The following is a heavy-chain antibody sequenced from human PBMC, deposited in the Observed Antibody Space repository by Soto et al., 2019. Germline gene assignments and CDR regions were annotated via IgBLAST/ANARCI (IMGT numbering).Heavy chain of an antibody. Sequence: SETLSLTCPVSGDSMTSSNWWNWVRQPPGKGLEWIGEAHHSGRTSYNPSLRSRVTISVDKSQNHFSLQLTSVTAADTAVYYCARSEATALDYWGQGTLVTVSS. CDR1: GDSMTSSNW. V-gene: IGHV4-4*02. CDR3: ARSEATALDY. CDR2: AHHSGRT. J-gene: IGHJ4*02.